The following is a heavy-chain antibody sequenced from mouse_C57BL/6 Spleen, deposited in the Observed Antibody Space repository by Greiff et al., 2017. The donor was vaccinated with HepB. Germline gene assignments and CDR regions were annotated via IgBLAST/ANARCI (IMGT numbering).Heavy chain of an antibody. J-gene: IGHJ2*01. V-gene: IGHV1-82*01. CDR3: ASGDYYGSSYYFDY. CDR2: IYPGDGDT. CDR1: GYAFSSSW. Sequence: QVQLKQSGPELVKPGASVKISCKASGYAFSSSWMNWVKQRPGKGLEWIGRIYPGDGDTNYNGKLKGKATLTAEKSSSTAYMQLSSLTSEDSAVYFCASGDYYGSSYYFDYWGQGTTLTVSS. D-gene: IGHD1-1*01.